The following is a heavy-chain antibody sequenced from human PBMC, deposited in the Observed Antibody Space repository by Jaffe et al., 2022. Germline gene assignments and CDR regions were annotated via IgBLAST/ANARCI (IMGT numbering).Heavy chain of an antibody. V-gene: IGHV4-38-2*02. CDR2: IYHSGST. D-gene: IGHD3-22*01. CDR3: ARDSSGYSGWFDP. J-gene: IGHJ5*02. Sequence: QVQLQESGPGLVKPSETLSLTCAVSGYSISSGYYWGWIRQPPGKGLEWIGSIYHSGSTYYNPSLKSRVTISVDTSKNQFSLKLSSVTAADTAVYYCARDSSGYSGWFDPWGQGTLVTVSS. CDR1: GYSISSGYY.